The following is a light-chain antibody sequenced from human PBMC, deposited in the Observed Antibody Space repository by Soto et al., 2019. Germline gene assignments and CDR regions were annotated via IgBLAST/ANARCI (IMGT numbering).Light chain of an antibody. Sequence: VLTQPASVSGSPGQSITISCTGTSSDVGGYNYVSWYQHHPGKAPKLIIFDVSDRPSGISDRFSASKSGNTASLTISGLQAEDEADYYCCSYSSGSTPWVFGTGTKVTVL. V-gene: IGLV2-14*03. CDR2: DVS. CDR1: SSDVGGYNY. CDR3: CSYSSGSTPWV. J-gene: IGLJ1*01.